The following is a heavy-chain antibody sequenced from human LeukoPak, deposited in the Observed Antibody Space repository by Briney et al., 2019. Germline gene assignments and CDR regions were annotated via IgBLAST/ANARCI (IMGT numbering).Heavy chain of an antibody. V-gene: IGHV4-39*07. CDR2: INHSGST. CDR1: GGSISSGSYY. D-gene: IGHD3-3*01. J-gene: IGHJ6*03. CDR3: ARRRQGDYDFWSGSPVWYMDV. Sequence: SQTLSLTCTVSGGSISSGSYYWSWVRQPPGKGLEWIGDINHSGSTNYNPSLKSRVTLSVDTSKSQFSLKLSSVTAADTAVYYCARRRQGDYDFWSGSPVWYMDVWGKGTTVTVSS.